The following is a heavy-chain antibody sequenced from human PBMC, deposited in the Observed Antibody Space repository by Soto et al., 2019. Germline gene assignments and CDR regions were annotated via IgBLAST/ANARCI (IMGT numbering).Heavy chain of an antibody. CDR1: GFTFSSYA. CDR2: ISSNGGST. Sequence: PGGSLRLSCSASGFTFSSYAMHWVRQAPGKGLEYVSAISSNGGSTYYADSVKGRFTISRDNSKNTLYLQMSSLRAEDTAVYYCVSGYYDSSGYYGVGVDYWGQGTLVTVSS. J-gene: IGHJ4*02. V-gene: IGHV3-64D*08. D-gene: IGHD3-22*01. CDR3: VSGYYDSSGYYGVGVDY.